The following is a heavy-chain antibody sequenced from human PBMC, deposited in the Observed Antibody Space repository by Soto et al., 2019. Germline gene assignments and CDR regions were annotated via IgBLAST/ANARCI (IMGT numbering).Heavy chain of an antibody. CDR1: GFTFSNYA. CDR2: ISYDGSDK. D-gene: IGHD3-16*02. J-gene: IGHJ4*02. CDR3: AKALGELSPESYDY. Sequence: QVQLVESGGGVVQPGRSLRLSCAASGFTFSNYAMHWVRQAPGKGLEWVAVISYDGSDKYYEDSVKGRFTISRDNSKSTLNMQMNSLRADDTAVYYCAKALGELSPESYDYWGQGTLITVSS. V-gene: IGHV3-30*18.